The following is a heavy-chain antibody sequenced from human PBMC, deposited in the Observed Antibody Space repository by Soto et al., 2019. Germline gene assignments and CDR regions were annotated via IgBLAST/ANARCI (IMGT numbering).Heavy chain of an antibody. D-gene: IGHD1-26*01. CDR1: GYTFTGYY. Sequence: GASVKVSCKASGYTFTGYYMHWVRQAPGQGLEWMGWINPNSGGTNYAQKFQGWVTMTRDTSISTAYMELSRLRSDDTAVYYCAKAGSINYYYYRMDVWGQGTTVTVSS. V-gene: IGHV1-2*04. J-gene: IGHJ6*02. CDR3: AKAGSINYYYYRMDV. CDR2: INPNSGGT.